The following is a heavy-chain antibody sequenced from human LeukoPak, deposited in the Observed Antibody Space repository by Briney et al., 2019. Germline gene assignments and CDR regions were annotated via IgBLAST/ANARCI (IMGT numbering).Heavy chain of an antibody. CDR3: ARVRSGGSYYIFDY. CDR1: GFTVSSNY. D-gene: IGHD1-26*01. J-gene: IGHJ4*02. Sequence: GGSLRLSCAASGFTVSSNYMSWVRQAPGKGLEWASVIYSGGSTYYADSVKGRFTISRDNSKNTLYLQMNSLRAEDTAVYYCARVRSGGSYYIFDYWGQGTLVTVSS. V-gene: IGHV3-66*02. CDR2: IYSGGST.